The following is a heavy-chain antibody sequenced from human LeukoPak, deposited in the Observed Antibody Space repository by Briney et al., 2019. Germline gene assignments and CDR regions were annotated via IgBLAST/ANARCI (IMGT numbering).Heavy chain of an antibody. CDR2: ISGSGGST. CDR3: AKPPHRHYSNYYFDY. J-gene: IGHJ4*02. Sequence: GGSLRLSCAASGFTFSSYAMSWVRQAPGKGLEWVSAISGSGGSTYYADSVKGRFTISRDNSKNTLYLQMNSLRAEDTAVYYCAKPPHRHYSNYYFDYWGQGTLVTVSS. CDR1: GFTFSSYA. D-gene: IGHD4-11*01. V-gene: IGHV3-23*01.